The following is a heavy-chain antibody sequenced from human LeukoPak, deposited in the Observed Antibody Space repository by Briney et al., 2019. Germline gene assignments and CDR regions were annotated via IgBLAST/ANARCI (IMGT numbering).Heavy chain of an antibody. CDR3: AKDGGYSGYETRGKLDY. CDR2: IYSGGST. V-gene: IGHV3-53*05. D-gene: IGHD5-12*01. J-gene: IGHJ4*02. Sequence: GGSLRLSCAASGFTVSSNYMSWVRQAPGKGLEWVSVIYSGGSTYCADSVKGRFTISRDNSKNTLYLQMNSLRAEDTAVYYCAKDGGYSGYETRGKLDYWGQGTLVTVSS. CDR1: GFTVSSNY.